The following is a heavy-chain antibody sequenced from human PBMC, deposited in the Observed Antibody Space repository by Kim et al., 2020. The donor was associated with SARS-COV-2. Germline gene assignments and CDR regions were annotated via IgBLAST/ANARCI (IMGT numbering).Heavy chain of an antibody. D-gene: IGHD5-12*01. CDR1: GFTFSSYA. V-gene: IGHV3-23*01. Sequence: GGSLRLSCAASGFTFSSYAMSWVRQAPGKGLEWVSAISGSGGSTYYADSVKGRFTISRDNSKNTLYLQMNSLRAEDTAVYYCAKDQRLRGWLPPGGLDYWGQGTLVTVSS. CDR2: ISGSGGST. CDR3: AKDQRLRGWLPPGGLDY. J-gene: IGHJ4*02.